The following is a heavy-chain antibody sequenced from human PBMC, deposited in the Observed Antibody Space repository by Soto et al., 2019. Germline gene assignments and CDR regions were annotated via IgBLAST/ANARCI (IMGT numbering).Heavy chain of an antibody. V-gene: IGHV1-18*01. J-gene: IGHJ6*02. D-gene: IGHD3-16*01. CDR3: AMVVNYVTPTPQDV. CDR1: GYIFGNYG. Sequence: QVQLVQSGDEVRKPGSSVKVSCKASGYIFGNYGIAWVRQTPGQGLEWMGWISPYSGNTHYASKVKRRLTMTTDTSTSTAYMELGCLTSDDTAVYYCAMVVNYVTPTPQDVWGQGTTVTVSS. CDR2: ISPYSGNT.